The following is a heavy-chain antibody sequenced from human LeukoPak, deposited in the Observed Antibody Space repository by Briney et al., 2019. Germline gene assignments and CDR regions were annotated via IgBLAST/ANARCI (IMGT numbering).Heavy chain of an antibody. CDR2: IYSGGRT. D-gene: IGHD4-23*01. V-gene: IGHV3-66*01. CDR1: GFTFSSYG. CDR3: ASINNGGDY. Sequence: PGRSLRLSCAASGFTFSSYGMHWVRQAPGKGLEWVSVIYSGGRTYYADSVKGRFTVSRDNSKNTLYLQMNSLRAEDTAVYYCASINNGGDYWGQGTLVTVSS. J-gene: IGHJ4*02.